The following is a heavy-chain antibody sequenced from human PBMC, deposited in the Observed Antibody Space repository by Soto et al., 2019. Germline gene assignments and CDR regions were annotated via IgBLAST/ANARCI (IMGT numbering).Heavy chain of an antibody. J-gene: IGHJ6*02. CDR3: TKSRRSILMVYGFGGMDV. V-gene: IGHV3-23*01. CDR1: GFTVSSHA. D-gene: IGHD2-8*01. CDR2: ISGSGDGT. Sequence: EVQLLESGGGVVQRGGSLRLSCAASGFTVSSHAMSWVRQAPGKGLEWVSSISGSGDGTYYGDSVKGRFTISRDSSSRTLYLQMNNLRGEDTAVYFCTKSRRSILMVYGFGGMDVWGQGTTVTVSS.